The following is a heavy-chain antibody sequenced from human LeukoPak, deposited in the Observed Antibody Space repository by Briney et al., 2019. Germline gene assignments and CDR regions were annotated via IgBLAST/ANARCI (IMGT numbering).Heavy chain of an antibody. CDR3: ARAADYSIEGRFNY. D-gene: IGHD2-21*01. CDR2: ISYDGSNK. CDR1: GFTFSSYA. J-gene: IGHJ4*02. V-gene: IGHV3-30-3*01. Sequence: PGRSLRLSCAASGFTFSSYAMHWVRQAPGKGLEWVAVISYDGSNKYYADSVKGRFTISRDNSKNTLYLQMNSLRAEDTAVYYCARAADYSIEGRFNYWGQGTLVTVSS.